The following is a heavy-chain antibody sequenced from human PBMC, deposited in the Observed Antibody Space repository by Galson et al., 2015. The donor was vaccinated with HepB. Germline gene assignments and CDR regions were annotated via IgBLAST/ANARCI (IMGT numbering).Heavy chain of an antibody. CDR3: ARDLLSIGQYQLPFPVYYYYYGMDV. CDR1: GFTFSSYG. D-gene: IGHD2-2*01. CDR2: IWYDGSNK. J-gene: IGHJ6*02. V-gene: IGHV3-33*01. Sequence: SLRLSCAASGFTFSSYGMRWVRQAPGKGLEWVAVIWYDGSNKYYADSVKGRFTISRDNSKNTLYLQMNSLRAEDTAVYYCARDLLSIGQYQLPFPVYYYYYGMDVWGQGTTVTVSS.